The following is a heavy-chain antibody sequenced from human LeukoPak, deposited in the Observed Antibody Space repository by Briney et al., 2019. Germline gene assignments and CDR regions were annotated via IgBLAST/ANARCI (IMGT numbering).Heavy chain of an antibody. J-gene: IGHJ4*02. CDR1: GFTFSSYG. D-gene: IGHD3-22*01. Sequence: GTSLRLSCAASGFTFSSYGMHWVRQAPGKGLEWVSSISSSSSYIYYADSVKGRFTISRDSAKNSLYLQMNSLRAEDTAVYYCARGRTYYYDSSGYPFDYWGQGTLVTVSS. V-gene: IGHV3-21*01. CDR2: ISSSSSYI. CDR3: ARGRTYYYDSSGYPFDY.